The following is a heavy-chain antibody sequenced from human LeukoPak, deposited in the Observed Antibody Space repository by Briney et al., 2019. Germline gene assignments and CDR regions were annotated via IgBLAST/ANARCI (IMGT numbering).Heavy chain of an antibody. D-gene: IGHD3-22*01. Sequence: ASVKVSCKASGGTFSSYAISWVRQAPGQGLEWMGRIIPIFGTANYAQKFQGRVTITTDESTSTAYMELSSLRSEDTAVYYCARDLRSYYYDSSGYYYFGGFFDYWGQGTLVTVSS. CDR2: IIPIFGTA. V-gene: IGHV1-69*05. CDR1: GGTFSSYA. J-gene: IGHJ4*02. CDR3: ARDLRSYYYDSSGYYYFGGFFDY.